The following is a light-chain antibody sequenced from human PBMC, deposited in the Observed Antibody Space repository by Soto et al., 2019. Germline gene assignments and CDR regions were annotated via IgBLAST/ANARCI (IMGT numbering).Light chain of an antibody. J-gene: IGKJ1*01. V-gene: IGKV1-39*01. CDR1: QTMSSY. Sequence: DIQMTQSPSSLSASVGDRVTITCRASQTMSSYLNWYQQKPGKAPKLLISAASSLQSGVTSRFSGSGSGTDFTLTISSLQPEDSATYYCQQSYSTPPTFGQGTKVEIK. CDR3: QQSYSTPPT. CDR2: AAS.